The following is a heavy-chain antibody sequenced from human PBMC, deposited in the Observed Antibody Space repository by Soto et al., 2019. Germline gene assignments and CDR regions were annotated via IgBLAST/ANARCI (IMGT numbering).Heavy chain of an antibody. CDR2: IYYSGST. V-gene: IGHV4-30-4*01. Sequence: QVQLQESGPGLVKPSQTLSLTCTVSGGSISSGDYYWSWIRQPPGKGLEWIGYIYYSGSTYYNPSLKSRVTISVDTSKNQFSLKLSSVTAADTAVYYCARVSPAPSKVRGLVYYYYGMDVWGQGTTVTVSS. CDR3: ARVSPAPSKVRGLVYYYYGMDV. D-gene: IGHD3-10*01. CDR1: GGSISSGDYY. J-gene: IGHJ6*02.